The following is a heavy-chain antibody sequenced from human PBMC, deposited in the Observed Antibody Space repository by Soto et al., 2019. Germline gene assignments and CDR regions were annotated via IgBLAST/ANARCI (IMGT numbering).Heavy chain of an antibody. CDR2: IYDTGISGYTPST. V-gene: IGHV4-59*01. CDR3: ARGEDAFFYYGLDV. CDR1: GGSITSSY. J-gene: IGHJ6*02. Sequence: ETLSLTCTVPGGSITSSYWSWIRRPPGKGLEWIAYIYDTGISGYTPSTSYNPSLKSRVTMSVDTSKSQFSLKLTSVTAADTAVYYCARGEDAFFYYGLDVWGQGITVTVSS.